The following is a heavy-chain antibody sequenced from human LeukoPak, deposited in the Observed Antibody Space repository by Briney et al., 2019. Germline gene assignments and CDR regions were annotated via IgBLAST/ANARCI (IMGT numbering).Heavy chain of an antibody. D-gene: IGHD3-10*01. V-gene: IGHV1-69*05. CDR2: IIPIFGTA. J-gene: IGHJ6*03. Sequence: SVKVSCKASGGTFSSYAISWVRPAPGQGLEWMGGIIPIFGTANYAQKFQGRVTITTDESTSTAYMELSSLRSEDTAVYYCARVPGSGYYYYYMDVWGKGTTVTVSS. CDR3: ARVPGSGYYYYYMDV. CDR1: GGTFSSYA.